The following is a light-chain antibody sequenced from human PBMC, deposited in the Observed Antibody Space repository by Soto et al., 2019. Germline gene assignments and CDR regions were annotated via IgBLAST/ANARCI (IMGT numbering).Light chain of an antibody. Sequence: DIQLTQSPSTLSGSVGDRVTITCRASQTISTWLAWYQQKPGKAPKLLIYKASTLKSGVPSRFSGSGSGTEFSLTISSLQPDDFATYYCKHYNSYSEAFVQGSKV. CDR2: KAS. V-gene: IGKV1-5*03. CDR1: QTISTW. J-gene: IGKJ1*01. CDR3: KHYNSYSEA.